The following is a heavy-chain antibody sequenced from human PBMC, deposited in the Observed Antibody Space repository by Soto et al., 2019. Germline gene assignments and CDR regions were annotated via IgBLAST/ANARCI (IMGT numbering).Heavy chain of an antibody. D-gene: IGHD3-22*01. J-gene: IGHJ6*02. CDR1: GFTLSGYD. CDR3: ARFYYDSSGYLPSPYYYYYGMDV. V-gene: IGHV3-13*01. CDR2: IGSAGDT. Sequence: GGSLRLCCAASGFTLSGYDIHWVRQATGKGLQWVSGIGSAGDTYYEDSVKGRFTISRDNAKNSLYLQMNSLRAEDTAVYYCARFYYDSSGYLPSPYYYYYGMDVWGQGTTVTVSS.